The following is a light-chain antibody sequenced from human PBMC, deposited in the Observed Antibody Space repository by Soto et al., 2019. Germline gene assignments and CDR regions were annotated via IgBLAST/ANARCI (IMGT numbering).Light chain of an antibody. CDR3: QQYNPPPPMYI. Sequence: ESVLTQSPGTLSLSPVERATLSCRTSQSISSWHLAWYQQKPGQAPRLLIYAASTRTTGIPDRFSGFGSGTEFNLNISRLEPEDFAVYYCQQYNPPPPMYIFGQGTKLEVK. CDR1: QSISSWH. CDR2: AAS. J-gene: IGKJ2*01. V-gene: IGKV3-20*01.